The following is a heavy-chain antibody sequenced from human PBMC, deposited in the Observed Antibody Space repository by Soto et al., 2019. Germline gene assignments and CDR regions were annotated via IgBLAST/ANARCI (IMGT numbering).Heavy chain of an antibody. V-gene: IGHV3-23*01. CDR2: ISGSGGST. J-gene: IGHJ5*02. CDR3: AKGEAAAGPSAWFDP. D-gene: IGHD6-13*01. CDR1: RCTFSSYA. Sequence: EVQLLESGGGLVQLGGSLRLACPASRCTFSSYAIRWVRQAPGKGLEWVSAISGSGGSTYYEDSVKGRFTISRDNSKNKLYLKMNSLRAEDTAVYYCAKGEAAAGPSAWFDPWGQGTQVTVSS.